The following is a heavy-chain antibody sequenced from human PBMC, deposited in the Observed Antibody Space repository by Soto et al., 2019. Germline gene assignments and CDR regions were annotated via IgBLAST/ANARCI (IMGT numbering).Heavy chain of an antibody. CDR1: GYSFTSYW. V-gene: IGHV5-51*01. Sequence: PGESLKISCKGSGYSFTSYWIGWVRQVPGKGLEWIGIIYPGDSDIRHSPSFQGQVTISADKSLSTAYLQWSSLKASDTAMYYCARQDCSGGSCYSSRHYYYGMDVWGQGTTVTVSS. CDR3: ARQDCSGGSCYSSRHYYYGMDV. J-gene: IGHJ6*02. CDR2: IYPGDSDI. D-gene: IGHD2-15*01.